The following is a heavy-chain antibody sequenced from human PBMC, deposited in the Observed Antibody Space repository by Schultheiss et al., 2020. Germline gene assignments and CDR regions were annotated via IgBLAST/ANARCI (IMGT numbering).Heavy chain of an antibody. CDR1: GYTFTSYG. CDR2: ISAYNGNT. Sequence: ASVKVSCKASGYTFTSYGISWVRQAPGQGLEWMGWISAYNGNTNYAQKLQGRVTMTTDTSTSTAYMELSSLRSDDTAVYYCARDMGATGYYAMDVWGQGTTVTVSS. V-gene: IGHV1-18*01. CDR3: ARDMGATGYYAMDV. D-gene: IGHD1-26*01. J-gene: IGHJ6*02.